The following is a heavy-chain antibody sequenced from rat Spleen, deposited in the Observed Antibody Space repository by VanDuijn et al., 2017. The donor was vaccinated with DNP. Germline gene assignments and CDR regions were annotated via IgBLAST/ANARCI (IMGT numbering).Heavy chain of an antibody. CDR1: GFTFSYYW. D-gene: IGHD1-5*01. J-gene: IGHJ4*01. Sequence: EVQLMESGGDLVQPGKSLKLSCVASGFTFSYYWMTWVRQAPTKGLEWVAYISYDGGGIYYGDSVKGRFTISRDNAKSTLYLQMNSLRSEDMATYYCARGTLWLHAMDAWGQGTSVTVSS. CDR3: ARGTLWLHAMDA. V-gene: IGHV5-22*01. CDR2: ISYDGGGI.